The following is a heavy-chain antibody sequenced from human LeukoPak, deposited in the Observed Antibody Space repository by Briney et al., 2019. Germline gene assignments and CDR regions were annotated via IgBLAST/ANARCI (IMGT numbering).Heavy chain of an antibody. Sequence: SETLSLTCTVSGGSISSYYWSWIRQPAGKGLEWIGRIYTSGSTNYNPSLKSRVTMSVDTSKNQFSPKLSSVTAADTAVYYCATNRVALYYYMDVWGKGTTVTVSS. CDR3: ATNRVALYYYMDV. J-gene: IGHJ6*03. V-gene: IGHV4-4*07. CDR1: GGSISSYY. CDR2: IYTSGST. D-gene: IGHD7-27*01.